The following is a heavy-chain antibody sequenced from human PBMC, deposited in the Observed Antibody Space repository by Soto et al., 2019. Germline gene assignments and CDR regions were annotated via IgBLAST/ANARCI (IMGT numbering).Heavy chain of an antibody. J-gene: IGHJ4*02. Sequence: QVQLVQSGAEVKKPGASVKVSCKTSGYTFTAYYMHWVRQAPGQGLEWMGWINPNSGATKYEQKFQGRFTMTSDTSVTTAYMELRGLRFDDTAVYYCARGQTPLSWIPPWAYWGQGTLVTVSS. CDR2: INPNSGAT. CDR1: GYTFTAYY. D-gene: IGHD5-18*01. CDR3: ARGQTPLSWIPPWAY. V-gene: IGHV1-2*02.